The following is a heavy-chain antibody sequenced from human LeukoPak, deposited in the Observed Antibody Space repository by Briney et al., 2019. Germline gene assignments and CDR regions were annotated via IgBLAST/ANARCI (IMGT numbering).Heavy chain of an antibody. CDR2: IYYSGST. CDR3: ARGLITLEWLPPDV. J-gene: IGHJ6*04. V-gene: IGHV4-59*11. Sequence: SSEILSLTCTVSGGSISSHYWGWIRQPPGKGLEWIGYIYYSGSTNYNPSLKSRVTISVDTSKNQFSLKLSSVTAADTAVYYCARGLITLEWLPPDVWGKGTTVTVSS. D-gene: IGHD3-3*01. CDR1: GGSISSHY.